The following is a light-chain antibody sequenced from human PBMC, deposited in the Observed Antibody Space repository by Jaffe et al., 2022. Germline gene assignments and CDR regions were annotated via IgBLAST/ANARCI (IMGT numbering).Light chain of an antibody. CDR3: QQFYNYPLT. CDR1: QGITSA. Sequence: AIQLTQSPSSLSASLGDRVTITCRASQGITSALAWYQQRPGKAPKLLIFDASSLQSGVSSRFSGSGSGTDFTLTISSLQPEDFATYYCQQFYNYPLTFGGGTKVEIK. J-gene: IGKJ4*01. V-gene: IGKV1D-13*01. CDR2: DAS.